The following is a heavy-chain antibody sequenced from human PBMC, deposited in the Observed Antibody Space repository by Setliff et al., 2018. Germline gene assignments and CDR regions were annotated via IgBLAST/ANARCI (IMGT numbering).Heavy chain of an antibody. CDR1: GFTFSSYW. CDR2: ISGTNT. V-gene: IGHV3-23*01. D-gene: IGHD2-15*01. J-gene: IGHJ4*02. Sequence: GGSLRLSCAASGFTFSSYWMNWVRQAPGKGLEWVSSISGTNTYYADFRKGRFSISRDSSKNTLYLQMNSLRPEDTAVYYCARTCSGSGCYAGLESWGQGTPVTVSS. CDR3: ARTCSGSGCYAGLES.